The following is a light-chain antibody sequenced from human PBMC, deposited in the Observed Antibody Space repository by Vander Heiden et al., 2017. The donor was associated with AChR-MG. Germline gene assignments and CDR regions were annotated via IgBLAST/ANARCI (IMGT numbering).Light chain of an antibody. CDR1: QSISSW. Sequence: IQMNPPPSTLSASVGDRVTITWRASQSISSWLAWYQQKSGKAPKLLIFKASTLESGVPSRFSGSGSGTEFTLTISSLQPDDLATYYCQHDSTFPLTLGGGTQVEIK. CDR3: QHDSTFPLT. V-gene: IGKV1-5*03. CDR2: KAS. J-gene: IGKJ4*01.